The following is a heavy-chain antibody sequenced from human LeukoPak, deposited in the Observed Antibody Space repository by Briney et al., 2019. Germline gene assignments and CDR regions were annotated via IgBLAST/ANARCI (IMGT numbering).Heavy chain of an antibody. V-gene: IGHV4-38-2*02. CDR1: GYSISSGYY. J-gene: IGHJ4*02. CDR3: ARDFGIAVAGTDY. D-gene: IGHD6-19*01. Sequence: SETLSLTCTVSGYSISSGYYWGWIRQPPGKGLEWIGSIYHSGSTYYNPSLKSRVTISVDTSKNQFSLKLSSVTAADTAVYYCARDFGIAVAGTDYWGQGTLVTVSS. CDR2: IYHSGST.